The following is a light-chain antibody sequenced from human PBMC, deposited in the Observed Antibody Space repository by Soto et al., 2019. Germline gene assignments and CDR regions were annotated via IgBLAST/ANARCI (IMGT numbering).Light chain of an antibody. J-gene: IGKJ1*01. Sequence: DIQMTQSPSTLSASVRDRVTITRRASQSIGSWLAWYHQKPWKAPKLLIYKASSLESGVPSRFSGSGSGTIFTLTISSLQPEDFATYYCQQYSSYWTFGQGTKVDIK. CDR2: KAS. CDR3: QQYSSYWT. CDR1: QSIGSW. V-gene: IGKV1-5*03.